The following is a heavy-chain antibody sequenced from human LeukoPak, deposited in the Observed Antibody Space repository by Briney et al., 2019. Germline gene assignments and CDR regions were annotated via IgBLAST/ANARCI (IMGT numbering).Heavy chain of an antibody. V-gene: IGHV5-51*01. CDR1: GYRFTSYW. CDR3: ARCGYSGYDSNYYYGMDV. J-gene: IGHJ6*02. Sequence: GASLKISCKGSGYRFTSYWIGWVRPMPGKGLGWMGIIYPGDSDTRYSPSFQGQVTISADKSISTAYLQWSSLKASDTAMYYCARCGYSGYDSNYYYGMDVWGQGTTVTVSS. CDR2: IYPGDSDT. D-gene: IGHD5-12*01.